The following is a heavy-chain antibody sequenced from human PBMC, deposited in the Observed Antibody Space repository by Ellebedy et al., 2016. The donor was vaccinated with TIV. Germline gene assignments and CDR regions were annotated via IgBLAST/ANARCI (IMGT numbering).Heavy chain of an antibody. CDR1: GFTLSSYD. V-gene: IGHV3-13*01. CDR2: IGTAGDT. CDR3: ARVRFGDTAVDY. J-gene: IGHJ4*02. Sequence: GESLKISCAASGFTLSSYDMHWVRQATGKGLEWVSAIGTAGDTYYPGSVKGRFTISRENAKNSLYLQMNSLRAEDTAVYYCARVRFGDTAVDYWGQGTLVTVSS. D-gene: IGHD5-18*01.